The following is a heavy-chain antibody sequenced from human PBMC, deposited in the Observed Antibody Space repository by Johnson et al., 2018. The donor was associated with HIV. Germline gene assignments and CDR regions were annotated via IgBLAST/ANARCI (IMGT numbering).Heavy chain of an antibody. CDR1: GFNFDDYG. J-gene: IGHJ3*02. D-gene: IGHD6-19*01. Sequence: VQLLESGGRVVRPGGSLRLSCAASGFNFDDYGMSWVRQAPGKGLEWVYGINWSGGNTDYADSVKGRFTISRDNAKNSLYLQMNSLTAEDTAVYYCARVGHSSGWFSRLGGAFDMWGPATMVTVSS. V-gene: IGHV3-20*04. CDR3: ARVGHSSGWFSRLGGAFDM. CDR2: INWSGGNT.